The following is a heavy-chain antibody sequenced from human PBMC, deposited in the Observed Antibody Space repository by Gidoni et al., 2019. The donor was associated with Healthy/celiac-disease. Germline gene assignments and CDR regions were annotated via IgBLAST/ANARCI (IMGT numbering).Heavy chain of an antibody. CDR1: GFTFSSYA. V-gene: IGHV3-30*04. CDR3: ARDRLRFLEFPPYYFDY. D-gene: IGHD3-3*01. Sequence: QVQLVESGGGVVQPGRSLRLSCAASGFTFSSYAMHWVRQAPGKGLEWVAVISYDGSNKYYADSGKGRFTISRDNSKNTLYLQMNSLRAEDTAVYYCARDRLRFLEFPPYYFDYWGQGTLVTVSS. CDR2: ISYDGSNK. J-gene: IGHJ4*02.